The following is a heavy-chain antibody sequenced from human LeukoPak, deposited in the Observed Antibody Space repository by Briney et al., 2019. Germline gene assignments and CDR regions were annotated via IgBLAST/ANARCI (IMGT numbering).Heavy chain of an antibody. CDR2: ISGSGGTK. CDR1: GFTFSSYA. Sequence: PGGSLRLSCAASGFTFSSYAMSWVRQAPGKGLEWVSGISGSGGTKYYADSVKGRFTISRDNSKNTLYLQTNSLRAEDTAVYYCAKAPTTVTPSNFDYWGQGTLVTVSS. D-gene: IGHD4-17*01. CDR3: AKAPTTVTPSNFDY. J-gene: IGHJ4*02. V-gene: IGHV3-23*01.